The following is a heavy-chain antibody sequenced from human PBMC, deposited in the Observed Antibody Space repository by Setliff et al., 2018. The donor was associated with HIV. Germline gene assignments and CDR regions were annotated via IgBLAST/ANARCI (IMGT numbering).Heavy chain of an antibody. CDR2: ISGYNGNT. J-gene: IGHJ3*02. CDR1: GYTFTSYG. CDR3: AAIAAAALRGTFDI. Sequence: ASVKVSCKASGYTFTSYGISWVRQAPGQGLEWMGWISGYNGNTNYAQKLQGRVTMTTDTSASTAYMELRSLRADDTAVYYCAAIAAAALRGTFDIWGQGTMVTVSS. V-gene: IGHV1-18*01. D-gene: IGHD6-13*01.